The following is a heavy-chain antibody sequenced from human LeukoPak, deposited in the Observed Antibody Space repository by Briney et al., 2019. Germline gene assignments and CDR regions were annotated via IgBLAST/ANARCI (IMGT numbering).Heavy chain of an antibody. J-gene: IGHJ4*02. CDR3: ARGVVAAVDY. CDR2: ISLAGQT. CDR1: GGSISGTNW. Sequence: SETLSLTCGVSGGSISGTNWWSWVRQPPGQGLEWIGEISLAGQTNYNPSLNGRVTMSLDKSSNQLSLHLTSVTAADTAVYYCARGVVAAVDYWGQGTLVTVSS. D-gene: IGHD2-15*01. V-gene: IGHV4/OR15-8*02.